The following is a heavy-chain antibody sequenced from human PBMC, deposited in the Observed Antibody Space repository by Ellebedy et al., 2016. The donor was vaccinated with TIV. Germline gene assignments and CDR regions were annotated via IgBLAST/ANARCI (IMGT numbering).Heavy chain of an antibody. D-gene: IGHD3-10*01. CDR1: GFTFTKYA. V-gene: IGHV1-3*01. Sequence: AASVKVSCKASGFTFTKYAIHWVRQAPGQSLEWVGWINGDNGETRYSQKFMGRVSITRDTSASIASMELMNLRPEDTAVYYCARWANYLDSGSFGLDPWGQGTLVSVSS. CDR2: INGDNGET. CDR3: ARWANYLDSGSFGLDP. J-gene: IGHJ5*02.